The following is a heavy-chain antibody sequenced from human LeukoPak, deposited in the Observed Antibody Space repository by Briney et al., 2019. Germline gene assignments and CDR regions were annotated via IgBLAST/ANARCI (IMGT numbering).Heavy chain of an antibody. CDR1: GYTFISFD. CDR3: ARALYYYYYMDV. J-gene: IGHJ6*03. V-gene: IGHV1-8*01. Sequence: ASVTVSCKASGYTFISFDIDWVRQATGQGLEWMGWMSPKSGNTDYAQKFQGRVTMTRDTSISTAYMELSRLRSDDTAVYYCARALYYYYYMDVWGKGTTVTVSS. CDR2: MSPKSGNT.